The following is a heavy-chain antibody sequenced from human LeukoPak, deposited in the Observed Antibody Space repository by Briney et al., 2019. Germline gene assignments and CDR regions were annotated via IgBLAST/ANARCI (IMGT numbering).Heavy chain of an antibody. D-gene: IGHD4-17*01. CDR2: VIPILGIA. Sequence: SVKVSCKGSGGRFSSYAIRWVRQAPGQGLEWMGRVIPILGIANYAQKLQGRVTITADTSTSTAYMELSSLRSEDTAVYYCARSLGDYGDYGMDVWGQGTTVTVSS. V-gene: IGHV1-69*04. J-gene: IGHJ6*02. CDR1: GGRFSSYA. CDR3: ARSLGDYGDYGMDV.